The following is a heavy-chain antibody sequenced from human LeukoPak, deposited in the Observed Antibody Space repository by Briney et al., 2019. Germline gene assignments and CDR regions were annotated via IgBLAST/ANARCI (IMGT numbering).Heavy chain of an antibody. J-gene: IGHJ4*02. V-gene: IGHV3-23*01. D-gene: IGHD3-10*01. CDR2: ISGSGSST. CDR1: GFTFSSYG. Sequence: GGSLRLSCAASGFTFSSYGMSWVRQAPGKGLEWVSGISGSGSSTYYADSVKGRFTIPRDNSKNTLYLQMNSLRAEDTALYYCAKVPHYYGSGSYHDYWGQGTLVT. CDR3: AKVPHYYGSGSYHDY.